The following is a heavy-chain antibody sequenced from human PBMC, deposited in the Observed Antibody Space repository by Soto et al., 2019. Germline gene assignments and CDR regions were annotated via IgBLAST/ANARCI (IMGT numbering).Heavy chain of an antibody. CDR2: VSIGGST. CDR3: AKRRGAGGHFDY. J-gene: IGHJ4*02. V-gene: IGHV3-23*01. CDR1: GFTFSSYA. D-gene: IGHD2-15*01. Sequence: DVQLLESGGGLVQPEGSLRLSCAASGFTFSSYAMGWVRQGPGKGPEWVAVVSIGGSTHYGDSVRGRFTISRDNSKNTLSLQMNSLTAEDTAVYFCAKRRGAGGHFDYWGQGALVTVSS.